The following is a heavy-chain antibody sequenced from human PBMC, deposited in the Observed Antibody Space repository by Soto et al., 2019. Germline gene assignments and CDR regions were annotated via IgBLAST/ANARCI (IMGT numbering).Heavy chain of an antibody. Sequence: PSETLSLTCSVSGGSISSAESYWSWIRQHPGKGPEWIAFINFRGRTSYNPSLRSRVTISADTSMNQFSLNLTSVTAADTAVYYCAKDSGFPDFGAVLHAFDIWGQGTMVTVSS. CDR3: AKDSGFPDFGAVLHAFDI. CDR2: INFRGRT. D-gene: IGHD3-3*01. CDR1: GGSISSAESY. V-gene: IGHV4-31*03. J-gene: IGHJ3*02.